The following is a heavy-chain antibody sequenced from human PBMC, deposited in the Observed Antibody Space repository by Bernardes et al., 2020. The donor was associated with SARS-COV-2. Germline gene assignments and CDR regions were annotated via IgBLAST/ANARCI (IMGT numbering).Heavy chain of an antibody. D-gene: IGHD3-3*01. CDR1: GGSISSSNW. Sequence: SETLSLTCAVSGGSISSSNWWSWVRQPPGKGLEWIGEIYHSGSTNYNPSLKSRVTISVDKSKNQFSLKLSSVTAADTAVYYCARVPYRITIFGVPTNWFDPWGQGTLVTVSS. J-gene: IGHJ5*02. CDR3: ARVPYRITIFGVPTNWFDP. CDR2: IYHSGST. V-gene: IGHV4-4*02.